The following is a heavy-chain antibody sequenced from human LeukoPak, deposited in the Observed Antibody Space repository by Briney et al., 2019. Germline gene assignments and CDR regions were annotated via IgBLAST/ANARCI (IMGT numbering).Heavy chain of an antibody. D-gene: IGHD2-15*01. CDR3: ARQTYCSGGSCYSDY. V-gene: IGHV3-11*04. Sequence: GGSLRLSCAASGFTFSDYYMSWIRRAPGKGLEWVSYISSSGCTIYYADSVKGRFTISRDNAKNSLYLQMNSLRAEDTAVYYCARQTYCSGGSCYSDYWGQGTLVTVSS. CDR2: ISSSGCTI. CDR1: GFTFSDYY. J-gene: IGHJ4*02.